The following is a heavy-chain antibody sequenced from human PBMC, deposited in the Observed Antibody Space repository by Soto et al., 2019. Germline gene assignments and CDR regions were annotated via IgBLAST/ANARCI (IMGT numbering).Heavy chain of an antibody. Sequence: QITLKESGPTLVKPTQTLTLTCTFSGFSLSTSGMGVGWIRQPPGKALEWLALIYWDDDKRYSPSLKSRLTXTXXTSKTQGVLTMTNMDPVDTATYYCAHYSSTCSFDYWGQGTLVTVSS. CDR3: AHYSSTCSFDY. CDR2: IYWDDDK. J-gene: IGHJ4*02. V-gene: IGHV2-5*02. D-gene: IGHD6-13*01. CDR1: GFSLSTSGMG.